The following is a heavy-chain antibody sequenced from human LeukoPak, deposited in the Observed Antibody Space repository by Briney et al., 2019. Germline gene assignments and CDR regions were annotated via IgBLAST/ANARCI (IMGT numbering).Heavy chain of an antibody. J-gene: IGHJ4*02. V-gene: IGHV4-59*01. Sequence: KPSETLSLTCAVYGGSFSGYYWSWIRQPPGKGLEWIGYIYYSGSTNYNPSLKSRVTISVDTSKNQFSLKLSSVTAADTAVYYCAAVVVTASPVLDYWGQGTLVTVSS. CDR2: IYYSGST. D-gene: IGHD2-21*02. CDR3: AAVVVTASPVLDY. CDR1: GGSFSGYY.